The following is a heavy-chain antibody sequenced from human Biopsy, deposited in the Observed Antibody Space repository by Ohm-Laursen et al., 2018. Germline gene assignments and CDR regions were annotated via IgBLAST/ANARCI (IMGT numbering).Heavy chain of an antibody. CDR2: IYYSGST. D-gene: IGHD5-18*01. CDR1: GGSIYNFF. V-gene: IGHV4-59*01. CDR3: ARGSSYGYDFDY. Sequence: SQTLSLTCTVSGGSIYNFFWNWIRQPPGKRLEWIGNIYYSGSTNFNPSLKSRVTISVDTSKNQFSLKLSSVTAADTAVYFCARGSSYGYDFDYWGQGTLVAVSS. J-gene: IGHJ4*02.